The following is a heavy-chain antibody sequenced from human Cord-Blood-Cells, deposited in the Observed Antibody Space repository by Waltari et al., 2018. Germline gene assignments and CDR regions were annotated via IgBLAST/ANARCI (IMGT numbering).Heavy chain of an antibody. J-gene: IGHJ4*02. V-gene: IGHV4-34*01. CDR2: INHCGST. CDR3: ARHALGGNCSGGSCYFDY. CDR1: GGSFSGSY. Sequence: QVQLQQWGAGLLKPSETLSLTFAVYGGSFSGSYWSWIRQPPGKGLEWIGEINHCGSTNYNPSLKSRVTISVDTSKNQFSLKLSSVTAADTAVYYCARHALGGNCSGGSCYFDYWGQGTLVTVSS. D-gene: IGHD2-15*01.